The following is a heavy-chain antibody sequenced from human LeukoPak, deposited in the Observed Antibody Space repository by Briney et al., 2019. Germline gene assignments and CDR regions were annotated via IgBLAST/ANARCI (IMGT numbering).Heavy chain of an antibody. CDR3: ISAYYDSPASTYFDN. CDR2: IRSKANNYAT. D-gene: IGHD3-22*01. Sequence: GGSLRLSCAASGFTFSGTTMHWVRQASGKGLEWVGRIRSKANNYATEYPASVKGRFTLSRDDSKNTAYLQMDSLKTEDTAVYYCISAYYDSPASTYFDNWGQGTLVTVSS. J-gene: IGHJ4*02. CDR1: GFTFSGTT. V-gene: IGHV3-73*01.